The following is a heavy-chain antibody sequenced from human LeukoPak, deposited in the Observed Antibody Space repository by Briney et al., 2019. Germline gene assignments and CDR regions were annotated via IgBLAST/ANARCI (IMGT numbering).Heavy chain of an antibody. CDR2: ISAYNGNT. J-gene: IGHJ4*02. Sequence: ASVKVSCKASGYTFTSYGISWVRQAPGQGLEWMGWISAYNGNTNYAQKLQGRVTMTTDTSTSTAYMELRSLRSDDTAVYYCARGFPPRRNYDSRGYYSYFFDYWGQGTLVTVSS. D-gene: IGHD3-22*01. CDR3: ARGFPPRRNYDSRGYYSYFFDY. CDR1: GYTFTSYG. V-gene: IGHV1-18*01.